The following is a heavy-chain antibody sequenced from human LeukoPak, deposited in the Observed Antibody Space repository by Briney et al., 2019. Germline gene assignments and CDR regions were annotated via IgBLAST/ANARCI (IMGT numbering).Heavy chain of an antibody. J-gene: IGHJ3*02. CDR3: ARDTSPAKPPIGYDAFDI. CDR2: IKVDASET. D-gene: IGHD5-18*01. Sequence: QAGGSLRLSCVASGFMFRDFWMNWVCQAPGKGLEWVANIKVDASETHYGDSVQGRFSIFRDNARNSLYLQMNSLRVEDTATYYCARDTSPAKPPIGYDAFDIWGQGTTVIVSS. CDR1: GFMFRDFW. V-gene: IGHV3-7*01.